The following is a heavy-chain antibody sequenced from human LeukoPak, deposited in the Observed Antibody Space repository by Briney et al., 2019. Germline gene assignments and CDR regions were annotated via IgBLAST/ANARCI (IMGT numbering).Heavy chain of an antibody. Sequence: PGGSLRLSCAASGFTVSSNYMSWGRQAPGKGLEWVSVIYSGGSTYYADSVKGRFTISRDNSKNTLYLQMNSLRAEDTAVYYCARDATHSGPAGYYYYYGMDVWGQGTTVTVSS. CDR2: IYSGGST. CDR1: GFTVSSNY. CDR3: ARDATHSGPAGYYYYYGMDV. D-gene: IGHD6-19*01. V-gene: IGHV3-53*01. J-gene: IGHJ6*02.